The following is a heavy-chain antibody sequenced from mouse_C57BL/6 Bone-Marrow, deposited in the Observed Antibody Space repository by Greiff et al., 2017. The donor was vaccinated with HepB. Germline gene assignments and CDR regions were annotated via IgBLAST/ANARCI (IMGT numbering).Heavy chain of an antibody. CDR1: GYTFTSYW. V-gene: IGHV1-52*01. J-gene: IGHJ2*01. Sequence: QVQLQQPGAELVRPGSSVKLSCKASGYTFTSYWMHWVKQRPIQGLEWIGNIDPSDSETHSNQKFKDKATLTVDKSSSTAYMQLSSLTSEDSAVYYCARSRDYYGSSSLDYWGQGTTLTVSS. CDR2: IDPSDSET. CDR3: ARSRDYYGSSSLDY. D-gene: IGHD1-1*01.